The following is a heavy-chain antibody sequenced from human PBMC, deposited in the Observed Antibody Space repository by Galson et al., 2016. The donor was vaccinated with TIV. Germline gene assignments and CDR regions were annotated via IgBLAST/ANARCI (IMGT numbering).Heavy chain of an antibody. J-gene: IGHJ6*02. Sequence: SLRLSRAASGFTFSSYAMTWVRQAPGKGLEWVTAISGGGGNIYYADSVKGRFTISRDNSKNTLYMQMNSLRAEDTAVYYCVKVPSSGFTYYYAMDVWGQGTTVTVSS. CDR3: VKVPSSGFTYYYAMDV. CDR2: ISGGGGNI. D-gene: IGHD6-19*01. V-gene: IGHV3-23*01. CDR1: GFTFSSYA.